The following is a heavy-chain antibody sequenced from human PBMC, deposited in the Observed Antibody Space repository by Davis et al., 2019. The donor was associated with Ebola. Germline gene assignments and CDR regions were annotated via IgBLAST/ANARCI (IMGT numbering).Heavy chain of an antibody. D-gene: IGHD4-11*01. Sequence: KVSCKGSGYSFTSYWIGWVRQMPGKGLEWMGIIYPCDSDTRYSPSFQGQVTISADKSISTAYLQWSSLKASDTDMYYCARPGGNYNYDYGMDVWGQGTTVTVSS. CDR3: ARPGGNYNYDYGMDV. J-gene: IGHJ6*02. V-gene: IGHV5-51*01. CDR2: IYPCDSDT. CDR1: GYSFTSYW.